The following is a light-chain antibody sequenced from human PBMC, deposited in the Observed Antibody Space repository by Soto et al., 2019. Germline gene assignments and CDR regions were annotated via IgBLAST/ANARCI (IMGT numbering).Light chain of an antibody. J-gene: IGKJ5*01. V-gene: IGKV3D-15*01. CDR3: QQRSNWPIT. Sequence: IVMTQSPATLSVSPGERATLSCRASQNIYSNVAWYQQRPGQAPRLLIYRASTRATGIPARFSGSASRTDFTLTISSLEPEDFAVYYCQQRSNWPITFGQGTRLEIK. CDR2: RAS. CDR1: QNIYSN.